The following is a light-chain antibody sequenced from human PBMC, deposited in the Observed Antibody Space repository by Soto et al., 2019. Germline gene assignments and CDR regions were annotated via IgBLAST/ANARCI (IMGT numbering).Light chain of an antibody. CDR3: QHYGSSPPVT. J-gene: IGKJ2*01. Sequence: EIVLTQSPGTLSLSPGERATLSCRASQSVSSNYLAWYQQKPGLAPRLLIYGASSRATGIPDRFSGSASGIDVTLTISRLEPEDFAVYYCQHYGSSPPVTFGKGTKLEIK. CDR2: GAS. CDR1: QSVSSNY. V-gene: IGKV3-20*01.